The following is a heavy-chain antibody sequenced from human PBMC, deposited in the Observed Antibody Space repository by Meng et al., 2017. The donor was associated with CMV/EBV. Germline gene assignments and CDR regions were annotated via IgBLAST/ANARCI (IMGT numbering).Heavy chain of an antibody. D-gene: IGHD6-25*01. Sequence: GGSLRLSCVVSRFVFSNYEMNWVRQAPGKGLEWLSSISSSGSTIHYADSVKGRFTISRDNAKNSLYLQMNSLRAEDSGIYYCARVAVRSSSGVDYWGQGTLVTVSS. V-gene: IGHV3-48*03. CDR1: RFVFSNYE. CDR3: ARVAVRSSSGVDY. CDR2: ISSSGSTI. J-gene: IGHJ4*02.